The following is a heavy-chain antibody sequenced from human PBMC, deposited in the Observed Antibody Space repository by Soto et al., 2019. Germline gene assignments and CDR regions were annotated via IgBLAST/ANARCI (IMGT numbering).Heavy chain of an antibody. CDR3: ARRGSPHYYYMDV. Sequence: KISCKGSGYSFTSYWIGWVRQMPGKGLEWMGIIYPGDSDTRYSPSFQGQVTISADKSISTAYLQWSSLKASDTAMYYCARRGSPHYYYMDVWGKGTTVTVSS. J-gene: IGHJ6*03. CDR2: IYPGDSDT. V-gene: IGHV5-51*01. CDR1: GYSFTSYW.